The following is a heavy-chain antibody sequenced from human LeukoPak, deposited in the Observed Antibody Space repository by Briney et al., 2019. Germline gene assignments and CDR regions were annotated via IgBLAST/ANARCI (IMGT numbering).Heavy chain of an antibody. Sequence: GGSLRLSCAASGFTFTNYPIHWVRQAPGKGLEWVTVISYDGSTKYYADSVKGRFTISRDNSKNTLYLQMNSLRAEDTAVYYCARDSGGFTSWGQGTLVTVSS. V-gene: IGHV3-30*04. CDR1: GFTFTNYP. D-gene: IGHD2-2*01. J-gene: IGHJ4*02. CDR2: ISYDGSTK. CDR3: ARDSGGFTS.